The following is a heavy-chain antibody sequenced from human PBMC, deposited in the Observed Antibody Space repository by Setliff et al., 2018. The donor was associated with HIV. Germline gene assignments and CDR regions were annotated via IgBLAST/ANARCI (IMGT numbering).Heavy chain of an antibody. CDR3: ARERRWLEDHYYYMDV. V-gene: IGHV4-39*07. CDR1: SGSISDSRYY. D-gene: IGHD5-18*01. Sequence: SETLSLTCTVSSGSISDSRYYWGWIRQAPGKGLEWIGSIYYAGSLYYSPSLKSRLTVSVDKSKNQFSLKLKSMTVADTAKYFCARERRWLEDHYYYMDVWGNGTTVTVSS. J-gene: IGHJ6*03. CDR2: IYYAGSL.